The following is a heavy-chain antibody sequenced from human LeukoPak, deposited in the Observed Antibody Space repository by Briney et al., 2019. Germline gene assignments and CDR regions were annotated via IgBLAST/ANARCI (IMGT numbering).Heavy chain of an antibody. CDR3: ARGVYYYGSGSYYTK. CDR2: IIPIFGTA. J-gene: IGHJ4*02. CDR1: GGTFSSYA. Sequence: GASVKVSCKASGGTFSSYAISWVRQAPGQGLEWMGGIIPIFGTANYAQKFQGRVTITADKSTSTAYMELSSLRSEDTAVYYCARGVYYYGSGSYYTKWGQGTLVTVSS. D-gene: IGHD3-10*01. V-gene: IGHV1-69*06.